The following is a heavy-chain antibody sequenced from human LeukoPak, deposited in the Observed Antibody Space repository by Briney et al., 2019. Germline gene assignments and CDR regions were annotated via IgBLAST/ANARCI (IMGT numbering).Heavy chain of an antibody. D-gene: IGHD3-10*01. CDR1: GGSFSGYY. CDR3: ARRGYYYYYMDV. Sequence: PSETLSLTCAVYGGSFSGYYWSWIRQPPGKGLEWIGEINHSGSTNYNPSLKSRVTISVDTSKNQFSLKLSSVTAADTAVYYCARRGYYYYYMDVWGKGPRSPSP. CDR2: INHSGST. J-gene: IGHJ6*03. V-gene: IGHV4-34*01.